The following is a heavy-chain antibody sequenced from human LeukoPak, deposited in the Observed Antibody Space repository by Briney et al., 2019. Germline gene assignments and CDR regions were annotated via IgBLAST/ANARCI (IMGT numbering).Heavy chain of an antibody. D-gene: IGHD1-26*01. V-gene: IGHV4-59*08. CDR1: GGSISSYY. CDR2: IYYSGST. CDR3: ARHGASGSYLYYFDY. Sequence: ASETLSLTCTVPGGSISSYYWSWIRQTPGKGLEWIGYIYYSGSTNYNPSLKSRVTISVDTSKNQFSLKLSSVTAADTAVYFCARHGASGSYLYYFDYWGQGTLVTVSS. J-gene: IGHJ4*02.